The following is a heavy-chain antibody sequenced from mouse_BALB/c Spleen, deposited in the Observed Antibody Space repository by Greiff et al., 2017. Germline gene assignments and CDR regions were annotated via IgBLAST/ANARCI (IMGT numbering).Heavy chain of an antibody. D-gene: IGHD2-3*01. CDR2: IYPGNSDT. V-gene: IGHV1-5*01. Sequence: VQLQQSGTVLARPGASVKMSCKASGYTFTSYWMHWVKQRPGQGLEWIGAIYPGNSDTSYNQKFKGKAKLTAVTSTSTAYMELSSLTNEDSAVYYCTRERGYDGAWFAYWGQGTLVTVSA. CDR3: TRERGYDGAWFAY. CDR1: GYTFTSYW. J-gene: IGHJ3*01.